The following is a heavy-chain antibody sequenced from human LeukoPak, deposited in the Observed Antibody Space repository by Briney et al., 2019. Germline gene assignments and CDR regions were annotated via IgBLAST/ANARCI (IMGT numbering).Heavy chain of an antibody. CDR1: GFTFSSYG. Sequence: GGSLRLSCAASGFTFSSYGMSWVRQAPGKGLEWVSAISDSGGSTNYADSVKGRFTISRDNSNNTLYLQMNSLRAEDAAVYYCAKARGSGYAEYYFDYWGQGTLATVSS. CDR3: AKARGSGYAEYYFDY. CDR2: ISDSGGST. D-gene: IGHD5-12*01. V-gene: IGHV3-23*01. J-gene: IGHJ4*02.